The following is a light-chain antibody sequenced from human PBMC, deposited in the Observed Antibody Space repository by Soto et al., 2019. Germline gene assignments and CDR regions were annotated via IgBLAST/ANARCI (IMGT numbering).Light chain of an antibody. CDR2: EDN. J-gene: IGLJ2*01. V-gene: IGLV6-57*02. CDR3: QSYGGDIPV. CDR1: SGSIGSKF. Sequence: NFMLTQPQSMSESPGKTITISCTDSSGSIGSKFVQWYQQRPGSAPTTIIYEDNQRPSGVPNRFSGSIDRTSNSASLTISGLETEDEAEYFCQSYGGDIPVFGGGTKVTVL.